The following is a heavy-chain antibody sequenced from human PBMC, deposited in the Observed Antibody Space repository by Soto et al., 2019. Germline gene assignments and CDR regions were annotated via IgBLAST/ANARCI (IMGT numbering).Heavy chain of an antibody. J-gene: IGHJ3*02. V-gene: IGHV1-46*01. CDR3: AIAVWEYSSGGDSFDI. D-gene: IGHD2-15*01. CDR2: INPSGDST. CDR1: GYTFTSYY. Sequence: ASVKVSCKASGYTFTSYYMHWVRQAPGQGLEWRGIINPSGDSTSYAQKFQGRVTMTGDTSTSTVYMELSSLRSEDTAVYYCAIAVWEYSSGGDSFDIWGQGTMVTVSS.